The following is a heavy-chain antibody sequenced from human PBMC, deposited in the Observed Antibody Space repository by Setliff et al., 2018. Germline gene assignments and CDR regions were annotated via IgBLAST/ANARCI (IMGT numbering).Heavy chain of an antibody. CDR3: ARPNGSGSPLFDP. J-gene: IGHJ5*02. V-gene: IGHV5-51*01. D-gene: IGHD3-10*01. Sequence: PGESLKISCKGSGYSFTDYWIAWVRQTPGKGLEWMGTIYPGNADTRYSPSFQGQVTISTDTSINTAFLQWNNLKASDTAVYYCARPNGSGSPLFDPWGQGTLVTVSS. CDR1: GYSFTDYW. CDR2: IYPGNADT.